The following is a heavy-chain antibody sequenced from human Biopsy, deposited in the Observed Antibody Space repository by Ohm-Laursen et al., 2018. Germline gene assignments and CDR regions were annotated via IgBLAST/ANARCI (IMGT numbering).Heavy chain of an antibody. Sequence: PSVKVSCKASGGAFTTYAINWVRQAPGHGLEWMGGIITVFATAGYAERFQVRVTITADVTTTTAYMDLSGLRSEDTAVYYCVAYPSSGFFENNDDFAMDVWGQGTTVIVSS. CDR2: IITVFATA. CDR3: VAYPSSGFFENNDDFAMDV. D-gene: IGHD6-19*01. CDR1: GGAFTTYA. V-gene: IGHV1-69*01. J-gene: IGHJ6*02.